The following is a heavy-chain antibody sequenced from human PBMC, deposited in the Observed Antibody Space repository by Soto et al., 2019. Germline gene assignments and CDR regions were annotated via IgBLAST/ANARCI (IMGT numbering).Heavy chain of an antibody. CDR3: VRGRLPIVGATDAFDI. V-gene: IGHV1-18*01. Sequence: ASVKVSCKASGYTFTSYGISWVRQAPGQGLEWMGWISAYNGNTNYAQKLQGRVTMTTDTSTSTAYMELRSLRSDDTAVYYCVRGRLPIVGATDAFDIWGQGTMVTVSS. CDR1: GYTFTSYG. CDR2: ISAYNGNT. D-gene: IGHD1-26*01. J-gene: IGHJ3*02.